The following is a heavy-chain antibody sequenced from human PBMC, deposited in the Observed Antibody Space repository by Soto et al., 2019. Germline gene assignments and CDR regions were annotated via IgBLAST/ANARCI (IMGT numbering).Heavy chain of an antibody. V-gene: IGHV3-23*04. CDR3: AKGITGGYYYYYGMDV. J-gene: IGHJ6*02. Sequence: VQLVESGGGVVQPGGSLRLSCAASGFTFSSYAMSWVRQAPGKGLEWVSAISGSGGSTYYADSVKGRFTISRDNSKNTLYLQMNSLRAEDTAVYYCAKGITGGYYYYYGMDVWGQGTTVTVSS. D-gene: IGHD3-16*01. CDR2: ISGSGGST. CDR1: GFTFSSYA.